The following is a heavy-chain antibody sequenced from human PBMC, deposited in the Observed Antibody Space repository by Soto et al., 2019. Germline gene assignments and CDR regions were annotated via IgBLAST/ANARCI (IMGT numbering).Heavy chain of an antibody. J-gene: IGHJ4*02. CDR1: GGTFNTYG. D-gene: IGHD4-17*01. CDR2: IIPVFGKP. V-gene: IGHV1-69*18. CDR3: ARYRLLYGDYASFGM. Sequence: QVQLVQSGAEVKKPGSSVKVSCMTFGGTFNTYGISWVRQAPGQGLEWMGRIIPVFGKPKYAQKLQGRVTISAYEATSPAYLERIRLRYDATAIYYWARYRLLYGDYASFGMWGQGPLVTVSS.